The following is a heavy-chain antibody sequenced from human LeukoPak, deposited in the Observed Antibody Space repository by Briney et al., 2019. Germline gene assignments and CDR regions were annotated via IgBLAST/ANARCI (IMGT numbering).Heavy chain of an antibody. CDR3: AREPDYSNYGGAPRFDP. D-gene: IGHD4-11*01. Sequence: PGGSLRLSCAASGFTFSSYSMNWVRQAPGKGLEWVSSISSRSSYIYYADSVKGRFTISRDNAKNSLYLQMNSLRAEDMAVYYCAREPDYSNYGGAPRFDPWGQGTLVTVSS. V-gene: IGHV3-21*01. CDR2: ISSRSSYI. CDR1: GFTFSSYS. J-gene: IGHJ5*02.